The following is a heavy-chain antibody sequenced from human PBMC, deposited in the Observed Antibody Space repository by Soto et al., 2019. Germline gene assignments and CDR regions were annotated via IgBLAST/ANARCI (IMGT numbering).Heavy chain of an antibody. D-gene: IGHD3-10*01. CDR1: GDTFNFYS. CDR3: ASSYGSGYRAFDY. J-gene: IGHJ4*02. V-gene: IGHV1-69*02. Sequence: QVQLVQSGAEVKRPGSSVKVSCKASGDTFNFYSINWVRQAPGLGLEWMGRVNTIVSMSNYAQKFQGRVTMTADKSTSKAYMELSSLRSEDTAIYYCASSYGSGYRAFDYWGQGALVTVSS. CDR2: VNTIVSMS.